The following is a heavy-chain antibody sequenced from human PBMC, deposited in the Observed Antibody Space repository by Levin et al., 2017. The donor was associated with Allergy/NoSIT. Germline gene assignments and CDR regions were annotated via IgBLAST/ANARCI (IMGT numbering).Heavy chain of an antibody. CDR2: IIPIFGTA. CDR1: GGTFSSYA. V-gene: IGHV1-69*13. J-gene: IGHJ3*02. D-gene: IGHD5-24*01. CDR3: ARGIRDGYIPNRDDAFDI. Sequence: ASVKVSCKASGGTFSSYAISWVRQAPGQGLEWMGGIIPIFGTANYAQKFQGRVTITADESTSTAYMELSSLRSEDTAVYYCARGIRDGYIPNRDDAFDIWGQGTMVTVSS.